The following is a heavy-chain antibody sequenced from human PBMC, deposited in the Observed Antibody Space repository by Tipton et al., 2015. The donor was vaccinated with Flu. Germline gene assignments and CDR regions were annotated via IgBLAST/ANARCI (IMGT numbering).Heavy chain of an antibody. CDR2: SFQNTST. J-gene: IGHJ4*02. CDR3: ARRGDY. V-gene: IGHV4-38-2*01. D-gene: IGHD3-10*01. CDR1: GYSISSGYF. Sequence: LRLSCDVSGYSISSGYFWGWVRRPPGKGLEYIASSFQNTSTYYNPSLKSRVTVSVDMSKNQFSLTLKSVTAADTAIYYCARRGDYWGQGTLVTVSS.